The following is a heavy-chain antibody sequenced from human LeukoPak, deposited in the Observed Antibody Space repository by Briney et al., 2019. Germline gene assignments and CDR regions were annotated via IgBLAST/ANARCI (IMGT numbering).Heavy chain of an antibody. CDR2: INPSGGST. CDR3: ARALRATYYYDSSGSYNWFDP. Sequence: ASVKVSCKASGYTFTSYYMHWVRQAPGQGLEWMGIINPSGGSTSYALKFQGRVTMTRDTSTSTVYMELSSLRSEDTAVYYCARALRATYYYDSSGSYNWFDPWGQGTLVTVSS. V-gene: IGHV1-46*01. CDR1: GYTFTSYY. J-gene: IGHJ5*02. D-gene: IGHD3-22*01.